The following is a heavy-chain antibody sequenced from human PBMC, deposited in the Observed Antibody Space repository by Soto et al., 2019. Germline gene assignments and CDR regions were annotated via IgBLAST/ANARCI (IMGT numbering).Heavy chain of an antibody. CDR3: ARVPYIVLLSDNWFDP. Sequence: PGGSLRLSCVTSGFNFTFYGMKWVRQAPGKGPEWVSSISSSGNYIHYANSVKGRFTVSRDNAKNSLFLQMNSLRGEDTAVYYCARVPYIVLLSDNWFDPWGQGTLVPVSS. V-gene: IGHV3-21*06. CDR2: ISSSGNYI. D-gene: IGHD2-15*01. CDR1: GFNFTFYG. J-gene: IGHJ5*02.